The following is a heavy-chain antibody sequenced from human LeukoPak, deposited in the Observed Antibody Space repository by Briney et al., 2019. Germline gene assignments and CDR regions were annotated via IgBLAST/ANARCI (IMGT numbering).Heavy chain of an antibody. D-gene: IGHD3-22*01. Sequence: GGSLRLSCAPSGFTFSSYAMSRVRQAPGKGLEWVSAISGSGGSTYYADSVKGRFTISRDNSKNTLYLQMHSLRAEDTAVYYCAKDLRGSYYYDSSGPRHWGQGTLVTVSS. CDR3: AKDLRGSYYYDSSGPRH. V-gene: IGHV3-23*01. CDR2: ISGSGGST. CDR1: GFTFSSYA. J-gene: IGHJ4*02.